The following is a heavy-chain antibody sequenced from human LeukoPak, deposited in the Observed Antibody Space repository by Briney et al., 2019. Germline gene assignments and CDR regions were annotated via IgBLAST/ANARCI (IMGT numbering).Heavy chain of an antibody. V-gene: IGHV3-73*01. CDR2: IRNKVNSYAT. CDR1: GFTFSGSA. J-gene: IGHJ4*02. Sequence: GGSLRLSCAASGFTFSGSAIHWVRQASGKGLEWVGHIRNKVNSYATAYPASVKGRFTITRDDSQDTAYLQMNSLKTEDTAVYYCCREIYGLLTGPDNWGQGTQVTVSS. CDR3: CREIYGLLTGPDN. D-gene: IGHD3-9*01.